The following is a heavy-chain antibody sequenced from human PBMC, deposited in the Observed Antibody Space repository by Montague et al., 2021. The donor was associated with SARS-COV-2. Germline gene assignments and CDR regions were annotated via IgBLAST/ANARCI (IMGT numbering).Heavy chain of an antibody. D-gene: IGHD3-3*01. CDR1: GGSISSSSYY. CDR2: IYYSGST. Sequence: SETLSLTCTVSGGSISSSSYYWGWIRQPPGKGLEWIGSIYYSGSTYYNPSLKSRVTISVGTSKNQFSLKLSSVTAADTAVYYCARHSGRDTIFGVVIIPDAFDIWGQGTVVTVSS. V-gene: IGHV4-39*01. CDR3: ARHSGRDTIFGVVIIPDAFDI. J-gene: IGHJ3*02.